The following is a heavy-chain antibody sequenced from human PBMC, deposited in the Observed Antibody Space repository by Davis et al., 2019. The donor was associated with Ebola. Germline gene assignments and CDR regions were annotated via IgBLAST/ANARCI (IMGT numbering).Heavy chain of an antibody. CDR2: ITSTSDR. CDR3: ARDRDYYDRSAYHPRGWFDL. D-gene: IGHD3-22*01. Sequence: PGGSLRLSCAASGFPFTSYILSWIRQAPGKGLEWVSSITSTSDRHYIDSVRGRFTISRDNAKNSLSLQMNSLSAEDTAVYYCARDRDYYDRSAYHPRGWFDLWGQGTLVIVSS. J-gene: IGHJ5*02. V-gene: IGHV3-21*01. CDR1: GFPFTSYI.